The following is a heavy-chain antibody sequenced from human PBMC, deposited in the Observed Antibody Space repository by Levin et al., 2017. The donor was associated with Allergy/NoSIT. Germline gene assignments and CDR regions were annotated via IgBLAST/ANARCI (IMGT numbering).Heavy chain of an antibody. J-gene: IGHJ6*03. CDR2: INTNTGNP. D-gene: IGHD2-2*01. CDR1: GYTFTSYA. CDR3: ARTGYQLPKSYYYMDV. Sequence: ASVKVSCKASGYTFTSYAMNWVRQAPGQGLEWMGWINTNTGNPTYAQGFTGRFVFSLDTSVSTAYLQISSLKAEDTAVYYCARTGYQLPKSYYYMDVWGKGTTVTVSS. V-gene: IGHV7-4-1*02.